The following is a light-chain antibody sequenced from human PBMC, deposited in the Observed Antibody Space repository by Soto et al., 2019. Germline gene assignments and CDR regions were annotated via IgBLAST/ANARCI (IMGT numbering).Light chain of an antibody. CDR1: QSVSSD. V-gene: IGKV3D-15*01. CDR3: HHDGSWPPYT. J-gene: IGKJ2*01. CDR2: GAS. Sequence: EIVMTQSPDTLSVSPGDRAALSCRTSQSVSSDLAWSQQKPGQAPRLLIYGASTRATGIPARFSGSGSGTEFTLTISSLQSEDFAVYYCHHDGSWPPYTFGQGTKLEIK.